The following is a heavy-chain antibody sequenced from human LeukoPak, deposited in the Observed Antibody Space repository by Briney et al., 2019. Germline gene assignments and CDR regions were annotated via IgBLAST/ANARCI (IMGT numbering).Heavy chain of an antibody. Sequence: GRSLRLSCVGSGFSLEDYAMHWVRQVPGKGLEWVSSISWDSGSQAYTDSVKGRFTISRDNDKNSLYLQMNSLRLEDTAFYYCIKDMGFDLLKDAFHVRGQGTLVTVSS. D-gene: IGHD3-9*01. V-gene: IGHV3-9*01. CDR1: GFSLEDYA. CDR3: IKDMGFDLLKDAFHV. J-gene: IGHJ3*01. CDR2: ISWDSGSQ.